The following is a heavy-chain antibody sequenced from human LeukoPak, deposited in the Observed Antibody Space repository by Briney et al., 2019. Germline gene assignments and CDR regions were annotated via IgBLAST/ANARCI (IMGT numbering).Heavy chain of an antibody. Sequence: PGGSLRLSCAASGFTFDDYAMHWVRQTPGKGLECVSLISEDGGDTWYADSVKGRFTISRDNSKNTLYLQMNSLRAEDTAVYYCASRYYYDSSGYYNVDYWGQGTLVTVSS. CDR1: GFTFDDYA. D-gene: IGHD3-22*01. CDR2: ISEDGGDT. CDR3: ASRYYYDSSGYYNVDY. J-gene: IGHJ4*02. V-gene: IGHV3-43*02.